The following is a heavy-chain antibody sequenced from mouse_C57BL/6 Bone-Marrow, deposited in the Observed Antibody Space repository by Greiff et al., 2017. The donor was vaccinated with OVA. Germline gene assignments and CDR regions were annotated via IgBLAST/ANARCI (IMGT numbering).Heavy chain of an antibody. Sequence: EVKVEESGGGLVQPGGSMKLSCVASGFTFSNYWMNWVRQSPEKGLEWVAQIRLKSDNYATHYAESVKGRFTISRDDSKSSVYLQMNNLRAEDTGIYYCTKFLGGAYWGQGTLVTVSA. CDR1: GFTFSNYW. J-gene: IGHJ3*01. V-gene: IGHV6-3*01. D-gene: IGHD4-1*01. CDR2: IRLKSDNYAT. CDR3: TKFLGGAY.